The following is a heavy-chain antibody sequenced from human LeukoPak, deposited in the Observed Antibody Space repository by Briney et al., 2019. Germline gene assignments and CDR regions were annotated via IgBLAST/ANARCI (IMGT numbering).Heavy chain of an antibody. CDR2: IYYSGST. Sequence: SETLSLTCTVSGGSISSYYWSWIRQPPGKGLEWIGCIYYSGSTNYNPSLKSRVTISVDTSKNQFPLKLSSVTAADTAVYYCARLLEDYYDSSGPIGDYYYYMDVWGKGTTVTVSS. CDR1: GGSISSYY. D-gene: IGHD3-22*01. J-gene: IGHJ6*03. CDR3: ARLLEDYYDSSGPIGDYYYYMDV. V-gene: IGHV4-59*12.